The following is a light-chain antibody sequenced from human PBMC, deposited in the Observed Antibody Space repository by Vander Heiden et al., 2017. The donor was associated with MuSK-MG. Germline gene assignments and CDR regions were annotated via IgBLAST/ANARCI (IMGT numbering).Light chain of an antibody. CDR1: KLGDKY. CDR3: QAWDSNTGGV. Sequence: SYELTQPPSVSVSPGQTASITCSGDKLGDKYACWYQQKPGQSPGLVIYQDSKRPSGIPERVSGSNSGNTATLTISGTQAMDEADYYCQAWDSNTGGVFGGGTKLTVL. CDR2: QDS. V-gene: IGLV3-1*01. J-gene: IGLJ2*01.